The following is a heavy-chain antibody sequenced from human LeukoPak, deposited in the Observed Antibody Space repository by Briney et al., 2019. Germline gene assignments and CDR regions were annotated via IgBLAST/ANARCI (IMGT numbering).Heavy chain of an antibody. V-gene: IGHV4-38-2*02. CDR1: GYSISSSYY. D-gene: IGHD2-8*02. CDR3: ARVRWSTSDRQYYFDN. J-gene: IGHJ4*02. Sequence: PSETPSLTCTVSGYSISSSYYWGWIRQPPGKGLEWIGTLFHTGSTYYNPSLKSRVTISLDMARSRFSLNLRSLTAADTAVYYCARVRWSTSDRQYYFDNWGQGTLVTVSS. CDR2: LFHTGST.